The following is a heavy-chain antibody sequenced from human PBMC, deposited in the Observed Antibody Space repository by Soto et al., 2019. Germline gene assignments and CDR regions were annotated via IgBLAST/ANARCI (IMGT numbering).Heavy chain of an antibody. CDR1: GGTLNKHA. D-gene: IGHD6-19*01. CDR3: ARGGTSGWLKGAYDV. Sequence: QVQLVQSGAEVKKPGSSVRVSCRASGGTLNKHAITWVRRAPGLGLEWLGEIIPMFGIPNYPQKFQGRVTITADDSTNTSHMELNSLTSDDTAVYYCARGGTSGWLKGAYDVWGQGTMVTVSS. J-gene: IGHJ3*01. CDR2: IIPMFGIP. V-gene: IGHV1-69*01.